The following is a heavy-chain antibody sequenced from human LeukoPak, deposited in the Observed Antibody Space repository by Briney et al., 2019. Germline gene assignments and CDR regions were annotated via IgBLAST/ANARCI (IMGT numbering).Heavy chain of an antibody. Sequence: PGGSLRLSCAASGFTFSTYSMNWVRQAPGKGLEWVANIKQDGSEKYYVDSVKGRFTISRDNAKNSLYLQMNSLRAEDTAVYYCARERPEPYYYDSSGYYDYYYYMDVWGKGTTVTVSS. CDR2: IKQDGSEK. J-gene: IGHJ6*03. D-gene: IGHD3-22*01. CDR3: ARERPEPYYYDSSGYYDYYYYMDV. V-gene: IGHV3-7*01. CDR1: GFTFSTYS.